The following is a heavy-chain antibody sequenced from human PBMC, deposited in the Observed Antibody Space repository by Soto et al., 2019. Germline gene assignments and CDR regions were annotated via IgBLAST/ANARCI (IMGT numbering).Heavy chain of an antibody. CDR2: IWYDGSNK. Sequence: PGGSLRLSCAASGFTFSSYGMHWVRQAPGKGLEWVAVIWYDGSNKYYADSVKGRFTISRDNSKNTLYLQMNSLRAEDTAVYYCARDRSYYYDSSGYLYWGQGTLVTVSS. D-gene: IGHD3-22*01. CDR1: GFTFSSYG. CDR3: ARDRSYYYDSSGYLY. V-gene: IGHV3-33*01. J-gene: IGHJ4*02.